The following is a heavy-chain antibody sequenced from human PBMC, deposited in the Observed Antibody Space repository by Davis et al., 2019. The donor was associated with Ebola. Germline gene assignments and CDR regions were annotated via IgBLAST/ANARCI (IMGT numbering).Heavy chain of an antibody. CDR3: ARGIDYWSGYYSHYMDV. Sequence: ASVKVSCKASGYTFTRFGISWVRQAPGQGLEWMGCISAYNGNTSYAPKLQGRVTMTRDTSTSTVSMELRSLRSDDTALYYCARGIDYWSGYYSHYMDVWGKGTTVTVSS. CDR1: GYTFTRFG. CDR2: ISAYNGNT. V-gene: IGHV1-18*01. J-gene: IGHJ6*03. D-gene: IGHD3-3*01.